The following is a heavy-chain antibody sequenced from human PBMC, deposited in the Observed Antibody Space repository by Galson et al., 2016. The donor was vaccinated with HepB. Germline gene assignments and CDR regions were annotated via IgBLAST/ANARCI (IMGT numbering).Heavy chain of an antibody. CDR3: ARGTRPYSNYPPTLDY. CDR1: GGSVTSGPYY. D-gene: IGHD4-11*01. CDR2: MYYSGST. V-gene: IGHV4-61*01. J-gene: IGHJ4*02. Sequence: SETLSLTCTVSGGSVTSGPYYWSWIRQPPGKGLGWVGYMYYSGSTNYNPSLKSRVTISIDTSKNQFSVKLRSVTAADTAVYFCARGTRPYSNYPPTLDYWGQRTLVTVSS.